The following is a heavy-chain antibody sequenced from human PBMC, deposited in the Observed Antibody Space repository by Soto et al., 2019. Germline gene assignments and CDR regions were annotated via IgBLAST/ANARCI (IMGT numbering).Heavy chain of an antibody. CDR3: ALRKTGSFFDY. CDR1: GFTFSSYG. V-gene: IGHV3-30*03. J-gene: IGHJ4*02. D-gene: IGHD1-26*01. Sequence: GGSLRLSCAASGFTFSSYGMHWVRQAPGKGPEWVAVISYDGNNKYYVDSVKGRFTISRDNSKNTLYLQMNSLRAEDTAVYYCALRKTGSFFDYWGQGTLVTVSS. CDR2: ISYDGNNK.